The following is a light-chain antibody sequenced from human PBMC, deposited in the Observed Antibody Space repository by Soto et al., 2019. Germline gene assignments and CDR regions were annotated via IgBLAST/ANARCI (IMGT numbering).Light chain of an antibody. V-gene: IGKV3-20*01. CDR3: QQYNNWPIT. CDR2: GAF. Sequence: VLTHSQGTLSLPPGERATISGRPSQSVSTSFLAWYQQKPGQAPRLLIYGAFSRATGIPDRFSGSGSGTEFTLTISSLQSEDFAVYYCQQYNNWPITFGQGTRLEIK. CDR1: QSVSTSF. J-gene: IGKJ5*01.